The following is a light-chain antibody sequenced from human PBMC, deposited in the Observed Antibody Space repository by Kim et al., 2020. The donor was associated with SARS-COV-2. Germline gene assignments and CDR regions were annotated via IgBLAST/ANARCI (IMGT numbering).Light chain of an antibody. CDR3: QQYSEWPPIT. V-gene: IGKV3-15*01. CDR2: GAS. Sequence: VSPGERATLSCRASQSVGSSLAWYQQKPGQAPRLIVFGASIRATGVPDRFSGSGSATEFSLTISSLQSEDFAVYYCQQYSEWPPITFGGGTKLEI. CDR1: QSVGSS. J-gene: IGKJ4*01.